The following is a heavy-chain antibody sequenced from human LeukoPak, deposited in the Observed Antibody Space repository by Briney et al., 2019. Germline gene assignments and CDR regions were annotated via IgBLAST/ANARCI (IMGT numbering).Heavy chain of an antibody. CDR3: AKGTYCGGDCYYFDY. V-gene: IGHV3-23*01. J-gene: IGHJ4*02. Sequence: GGSLRLSCAASGFIFSSYAMSWVRQAPGKGLEWVSGISGSGGSTYYVDSVKGRFTISRDNSKNTLYLQMNSLRAEDTAVYYCAKGTYCGGDCYYFDYWGQGTLVTVSS. CDR1: GFIFSSYA. CDR2: ISGSGGST. D-gene: IGHD2-21*01.